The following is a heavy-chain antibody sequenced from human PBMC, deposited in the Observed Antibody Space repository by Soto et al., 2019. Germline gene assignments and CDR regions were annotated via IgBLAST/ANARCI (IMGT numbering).Heavy chain of an antibody. J-gene: IGHJ6*02. CDR2: ISGSGGST. D-gene: IGHD3-10*01. V-gene: IGHV3-23*01. Sequence: GGSLRLSCAASGFTFSSYAMSWVRQAPGKGLEWVSAISGSGGSTYYADSVKGRFTISRDNSKNTLDLQMNSLRAEDTAVYYCAKVKGEYYYGSGSSYRGYYYYGMDVWGQGTTVTVSS. CDR1: GFTFSSYA. CDR3: AKVKGEYYYGSGSSYRGYYYYGMDV.